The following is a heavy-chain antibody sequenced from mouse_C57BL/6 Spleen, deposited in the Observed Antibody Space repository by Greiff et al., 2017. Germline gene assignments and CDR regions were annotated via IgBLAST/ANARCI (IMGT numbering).Heavy chain of an antibody. Sequence: EVKLVESGGGLVKPGGSLKLSCAASGFTFSSYAMSWVRQTPEKRLEWVATISDGGSYTYYPDNVKGRFTISRDNAKNNLYLQMSHLKSEDTAMYYCARGPLTGYYFDYWGQGTTLTVSS. J-gene: IGHJ2*01. CDR3: ARGPLTGYYFDY. V-gene: IGHV5-4*03. CDR2: ISDGGSYT. CDR1: GFTFSSYA. D-gene: IGHD4-1*01.